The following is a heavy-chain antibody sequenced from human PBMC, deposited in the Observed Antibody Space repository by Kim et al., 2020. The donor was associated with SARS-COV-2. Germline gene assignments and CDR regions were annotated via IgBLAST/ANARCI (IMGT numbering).Heavy chain of an antibody. Sequence: GGSRRLSCAASGFTFSSYWMHWVRQPPGKGLVWVSRISSDGSSTTYADSVKGRFTISRYNAKNTLFRTMKSLRAEDTAVDYCARGNSAGFDHWGQGTLVTVSS. CDR2: ISSDGSST. D-gene: IGHD2-15*01. J-gene: IGHJ4*02. CDR3: ARGNSAGFDH. V-gene: IGHV3-74*01. CDR1: GFTFSSYW.